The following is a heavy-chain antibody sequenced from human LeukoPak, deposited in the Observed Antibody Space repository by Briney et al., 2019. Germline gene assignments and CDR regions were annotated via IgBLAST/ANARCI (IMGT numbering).Heavy chain of an antibody. CDR3: ASMRDGYLDY. Sequence: GSLRLSCAASGFTFNNYAMSWVRQAPGKGLEWVSAISGSGGTTYYADSVKGRFTISRDNSKNTLYLQMNSLRAEDTAVYYCASMRDGYLDYWGQGTLVTVSS. J-gene: IGHJ4*02. CDR1: GFTFNNYA. V-gene: IGHV3-23*01. CDR2: ISGSGGTT. D-gene: IGHD5-24*01.